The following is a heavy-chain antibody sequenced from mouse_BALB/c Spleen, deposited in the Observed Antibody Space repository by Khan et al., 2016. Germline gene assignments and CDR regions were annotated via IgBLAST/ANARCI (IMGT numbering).Heavy chain of an antibody. J-gene: IGHJ3*01. V-gene: IGHV1-20*02. CDR1: GYSFTGYF. Sequence: VQLQQSGPELVKPGASVKISCKASGYSFTGYFINWVMQSHGKSLEWIGRINPYNGDTFYNQKFKGKATLTVDKSSRKAHMELRSLASEDSAVYSCAIGFYDYDGFAYWSQGTLVTVSA. CDR3: AIGFYDYDGFAY. CDR2: INPYNGDT. D-gene: IGHD2-4*01.